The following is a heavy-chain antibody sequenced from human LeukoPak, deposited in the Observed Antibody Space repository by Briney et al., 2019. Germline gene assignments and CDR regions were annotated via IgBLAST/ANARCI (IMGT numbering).Heavy chain of an antibody. J-gene: IGHJ4*02. CDR1: GYTFTSYG. CDR2: ISAYNGNT. V-gene: IGHV1-18*01. Sequence: ASVKVSCKASGYTFTSYGISWVRQAPGQGLEWMGWISAYNGNTNYVQKLQGRVTMTTDTSTSTAYMELRSLRSDDTAVYYCARGRSNLSGWYGPGYFDYWGQGTLVTVSS. D-gene: IGHD6-19*01. CDR3: ARGRSNLSGWYGPGYFDY.